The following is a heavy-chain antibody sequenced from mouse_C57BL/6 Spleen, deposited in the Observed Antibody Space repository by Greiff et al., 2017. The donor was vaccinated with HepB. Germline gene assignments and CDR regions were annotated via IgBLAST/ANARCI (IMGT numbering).Heavy chain of an antibody. J-gene: IGHJ2*01. D-gene: IGHD1-1*01. CDR2: ISDGGSYT. CDR1: GFTFSSYA. V-gene: IGHV5-4*01. CDR3: ARDRGGFTTVVASFDY. Sequence: EVKLVESGGGLVKPGGSLKLSCAASGFTFSSYAMSWVRQTPEKRLEWVATISDGGSYTYYPDKVKGRFTISRDNAKNNLYLQMSHLKSEDTAMYYCARDRGGFTTVVASFDYWGQGTTLTVSS.